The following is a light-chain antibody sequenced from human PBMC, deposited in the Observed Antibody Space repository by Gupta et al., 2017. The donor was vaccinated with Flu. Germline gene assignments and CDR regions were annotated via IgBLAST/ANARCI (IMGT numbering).Light chain of an antibody. J-gene: IGKJ5*01. Sequence: EIVMTQSPASLSVSPGEEATLSCRASQSVTSNLAWYQQKPGLAPRLLIYGASTRASGIPARFRGGGAGTEFTLTISSLQSEDCAVYYCQQYNNWPITFGQGTRLEMK. CDR1: QSVTSN. V-gene: IGKV3-15*01. CDR2: GAS. CDR3: QQYNNWPIT.